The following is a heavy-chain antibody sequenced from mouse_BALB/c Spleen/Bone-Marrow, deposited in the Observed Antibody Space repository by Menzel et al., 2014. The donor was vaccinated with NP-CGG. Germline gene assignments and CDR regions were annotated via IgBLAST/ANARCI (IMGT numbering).Heavy chain of an antibody. CDR3: ARLYYYGLQDY. Sequence: EVNVVESGGGLVQPGGSLKLSCVASGFDFSRYWMSWVRQTPGKGLEWIGEINPDSSTINYTPSLKDKFIISRDNAKNTLYLQMSKVRSEDTALYYCARLYYYGLQDYWGQGTTLTVSS. J-gene: IGHJ2*01. V-gene: IGHV4-1*02. D-gene: IGHD1-1*01. CDR2: INPDSSTI. CDR1: GFDFSRYW.